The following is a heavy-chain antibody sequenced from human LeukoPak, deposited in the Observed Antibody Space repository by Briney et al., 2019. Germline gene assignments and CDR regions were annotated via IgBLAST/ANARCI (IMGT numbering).Heavy chain of an antibody. J-gene: IGHJ4*02. Sequence: GGSLRLSCAASGFTFSSYSMNWVRQAPGKGLEWVSSISSSSSYIYYADTVKGRFTISRDNAKNSLYLQMNSLRAEDTAVYYCARAPPVAGTSYFDYWGQGTLVTVSS. CDR3: ARAPPVAGTSYFDY. V-gene: IGHV3-21*01. D-gene: IGHD6-19*01. CDR2: ISSSSSYI. CDR1: GFTFSSYS.